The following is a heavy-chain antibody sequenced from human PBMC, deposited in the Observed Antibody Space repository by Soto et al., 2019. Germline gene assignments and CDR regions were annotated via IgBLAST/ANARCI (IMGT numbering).Heavy chain of an antibody. CDR1: GFTFSSYA. D-gene: IGHD6-19*01. CDR3: ARTGQWLPNYYYYGMDV. CDR2: ISYDGSNK. Sequence: PGGSLRLSCAASGFTFSSYAMHWVRQAPGKGLEWVAVISYDGSNKYYADSVKGRFTISRDNSKNTLYLQMNSLRAEDTAVYYCARTGQWLPNYYYYGMDVWGQGTRVTVSS. V-gene: IGHV3-30-3*01. J-gene: IGHJ6*02.